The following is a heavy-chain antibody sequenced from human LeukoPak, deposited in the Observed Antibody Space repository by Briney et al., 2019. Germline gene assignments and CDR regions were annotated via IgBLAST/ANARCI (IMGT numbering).Heavy chain of an antibody. J-gene: IGHJ4*02. Sequence: SETLSLTCTVSGGSISSYYWSWIRQPPGKGLEWIGYIYYSGSTNYNPSLKSRVTISVDTSKNQFSLKLSSVTAADTAVYYCARAEVITIFGVVILDYFDYWGQGTLVTVSS. CDR1: GGSISSYY. CDR2: IYYSGST. CDR3: ARAEVITIFGVVILDYFDY. V-gene: IGHV4-59*01. D-gene: IGHD3-3*01.